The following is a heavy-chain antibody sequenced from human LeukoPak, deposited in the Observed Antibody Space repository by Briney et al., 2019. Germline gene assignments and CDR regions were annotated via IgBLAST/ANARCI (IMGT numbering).Heavy chain of an antibody. CDR3: ARKEWQYHFDY. J-gene: IGHJ4*02. D-gene: IGHD3-3*01. Sequence: KPSETLSLTCTVSGGSISSSSHYWGWIRQPPGKGLEWIGSMFYSGSAYYNPSLKSRVTISVDTSKNQFSLKLNSVTAADTAVYYCARKEWQYHFDYWGQGTLVTVSS. V-gene: IGHV4-39*07. CDR1: GGSISSSSHY. CDR2: MFYSGSA.